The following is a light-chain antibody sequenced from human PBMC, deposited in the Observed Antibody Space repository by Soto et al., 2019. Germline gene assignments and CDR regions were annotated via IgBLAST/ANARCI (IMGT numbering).Light chain of an antibody. CDR1: QGISNY. J-gene: IGKJ4*01. CDR3: QKYTNVPA. CDR2: AAS. Sequence: DIQMTQSPSSLSASVGDRVTITCRASQGISNYLAWYQQIPGKVPNLLISAASTLQSGVPSRFSGSGSGTDFTLTISSLLPEDVATYYCQKYTNVPAFGGGAKVEIK. V-gene: IGKV1-27*01.